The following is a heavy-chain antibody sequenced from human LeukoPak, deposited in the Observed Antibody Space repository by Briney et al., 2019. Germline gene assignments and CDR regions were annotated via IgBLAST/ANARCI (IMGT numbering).Heavy chain of an antibody. V-gene: IGHV4-59*12. CDR2: ISDIGSI. J-gene: IGHJ5*02. CDR1: GGSISSYY. D-gene: IGHD2-2*02. CDR3: ARGRGCSSTSCYSRSNWFDP. Sequence: SETLSLTCTVSGGSISSYYWSWIRQPPGKGLEWIAYISDIGSINYNPSLKSRVTISLDTSKNQFSLKLSSVTAADTAVYYCARGRGCSSTSCYSRSNWFDPWGQGTLVTVSS.